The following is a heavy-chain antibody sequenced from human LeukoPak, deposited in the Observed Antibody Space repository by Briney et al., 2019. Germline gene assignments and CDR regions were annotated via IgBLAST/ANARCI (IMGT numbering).Heavy chain of an antibody. V-gene: IGHV3-11*01. D-gene: IGHD4/OR15-4a*01. Sequence: GGSLRLSCEGSGFTFGNHYMSWIRQASGKGLEWVSYIHSGGGDIYYADSVKGRFTISRDNAKNSLYLQMNSLRAEDTAVYYCAKESGALGAPLYDYWGQGILVTGSS. CDR2: IHSGGGDI. CDR1: GFTFGNHY. J-gene: IGHJ4*02. CDR3: AKESGALGAPLYDY.